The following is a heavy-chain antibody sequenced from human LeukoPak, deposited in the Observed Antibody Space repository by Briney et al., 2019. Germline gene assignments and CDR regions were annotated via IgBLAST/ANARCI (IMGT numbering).Heavy chain of an antibody. CDR2: IKQDGSEK. CDR3: ARRYSSSWYAYYYYYYYMDV. J-gene: IGHJ6*03. D-gene: IGHD6-13*01. Sequence: GGSLRLSCAASGFTFSSYWMSWVRQAPGKGLEWVANIKQDGSEKYYVDSVKGRFTISRDNAKNSLYLQMNRLRSEDTAVYYCARRYSSSWYAYYYYYYYMDVWGKGTTVTVSS. CDR1: GFTFSSYW. V-gene: IGHV3-7*01.